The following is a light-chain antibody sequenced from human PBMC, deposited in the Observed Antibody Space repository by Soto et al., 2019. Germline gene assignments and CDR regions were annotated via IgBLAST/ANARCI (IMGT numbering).Light chain of an antibody. Sequence: EIVLTQSPGTLSLSPGERATLSCRASQTVSSNYLAWYQQKPGQGPSLLIYGASSRATGIPDRFSGSGSGTYFTLTISRLEPEDFGMYYCQQYGSAAPITFGQGTRVEFE. CDR2: GAS. CDR3: QQYGSAAPIT. CDR1: QTVSSNY. J-gene: IGKJ5*01. V-gene: IGKV3-20*01.